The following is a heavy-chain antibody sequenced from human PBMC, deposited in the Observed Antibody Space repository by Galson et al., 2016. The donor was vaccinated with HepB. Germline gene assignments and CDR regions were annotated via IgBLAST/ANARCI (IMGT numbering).Heavy chain of an antibody. Sequence: SLRLSCAASGFTFSSYAMHWVRQAPGKGVEYVSSISSNRDSTYYTDSVKGRFTISRDNSKNTLNLQMISLRAEDTAVYYCARVRSSWYYFDYWGQGTLVTVSS. V-gene: IGHV3-64D*06. J-gene: IGHJ4*02. CDR3: ARVRSSWYYFDY. CDR1: GFTFSSYA. CDR2: ISSNRDST. D-gene: IGHD6-13*01.